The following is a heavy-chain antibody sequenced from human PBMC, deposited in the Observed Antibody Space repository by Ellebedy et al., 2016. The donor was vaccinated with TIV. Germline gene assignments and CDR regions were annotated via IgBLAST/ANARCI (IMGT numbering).Heavy chain of an antibody. J-gene: IGHJ4*02. V-gene: IGHV3-33*01. Sequence: GESLKISCATSGFTFSSFGMHWVRQAPGKGLEWVAVVWFTGSSKYNTENGINKFYADSVKGRFTISRDNSKNTLYLQMNSLRAEDTAVYYCATGHNTAWYLFDYWGQGTLVTVSS. CDR2: VWFTGSSK. D-gene: IGHD6-19*01. CDR3: ATGHNTAWYLFDY. CDR1: GFTFSSFG.